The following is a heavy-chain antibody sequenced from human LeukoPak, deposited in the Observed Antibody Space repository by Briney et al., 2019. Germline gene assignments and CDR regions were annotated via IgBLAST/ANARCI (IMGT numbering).Heavy chain of an antibody. CDR3: ARHASVSGNWPRPLDY. V-gene: IGHV4-39*01. D-gene: IGHD3-3*01. CDR1: GGSLSSSSYY. Sequence: SETLSLTCTVSGGSLSSSSYYWGWVRQPPGKGLEWLANIYYSGSTYYSPSLRSRVTISVDTSKNQFSLKLTFVTAADTAVYYCARHASVSGNWPRPLDYWGQGSLVTVSS. CDR2: IYYSGST. J-gene: IGHJ4*02.